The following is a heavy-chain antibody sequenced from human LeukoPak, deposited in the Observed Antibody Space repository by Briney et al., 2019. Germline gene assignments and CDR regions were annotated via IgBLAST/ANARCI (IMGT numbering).Heavy chain of an antibody. J-gene: IGHJ4*02. D-gene: IGHD2-8*01. CDR2: IYYTGST. CDR1: RGSVSSSTYY. Sequence: SETLSLTCTVSRGSVSSSTYYWSWVRQPPGKGLEWIASIYYTGSTYYNPSLKSRVTISLDMSKNEFFLTMTSVTAADTAVYFCTAEKNGSPHYWGQGTQVSVSS. V-gene: IGHV4-39*07. CDR3: TAEKNGSPHY.